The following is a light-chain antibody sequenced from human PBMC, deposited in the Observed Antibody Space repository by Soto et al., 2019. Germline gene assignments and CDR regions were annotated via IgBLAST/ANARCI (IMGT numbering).Light chain of an antibody. J-gene: IGKJ1*01. CDR1: QDINGW. CDR3: QQADSFPWT. Sequence: DIQMTQSPSSVSASVGDRVTITCRASQDINGWLAWYQQKPGKAPKLLIYAASNLQTGVPLRFSGSGSGTDFTLTISTLQPEDFATYYCQQADSFPWTFGQGTKVEI. V-gene: IGKV1-12*02. CDR2: AAS.